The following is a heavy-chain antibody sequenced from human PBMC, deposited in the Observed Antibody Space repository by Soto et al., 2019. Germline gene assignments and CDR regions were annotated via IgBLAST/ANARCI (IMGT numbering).Heavy chain of an antibody. Sequence: GGSLRLSCAASGFTFSSYGMHWVRQAPGKGLEWVAVIWYDGSNKYYADSVKGRFTISRDNSKNTLYLQMNSLRAEDTAVYYCARTLEDSGYDLSGGPYYYYYYGMDVWGQGTTVTVSS. CDR2: IWYDGSNK. V-gene: IGHV3-33*01. D-gene: IGHD5-12*01. CDR1: GFTFSSYG. J-gene: IGHJ6*02. CDR3: ARTLEDSGYDLSGGPYYYYYYGMDV.